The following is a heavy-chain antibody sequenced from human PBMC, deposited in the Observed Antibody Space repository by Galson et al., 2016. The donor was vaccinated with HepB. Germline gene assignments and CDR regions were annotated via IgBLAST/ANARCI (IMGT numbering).Heavy chain of an antibody. CDR3: ARLGSGMYQRYFDY. CDR1: GDSISRGSYY. V-gene: IGHV4-39*01. J-gene: IGHJ4*02. Sequence: ETLSLTCTVSGDSISRGSYYWGWVRQTPGKGLKWIGSFSYSGSTYYNPSLRSRVTISEDTSRNQFSLNLNSVTAADTGAYFCARLGSGMYQRYFDYWGQGTLVTVSS. D-gene: IGHD1-1*01. CDR2: FSYSGST.